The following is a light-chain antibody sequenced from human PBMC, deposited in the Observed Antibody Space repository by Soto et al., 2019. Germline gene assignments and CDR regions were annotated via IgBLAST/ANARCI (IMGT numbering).Light chain of an antibody. CDR2: DVS. V-gene: IGLV2-14*03. CDR3: RSYTRSNTLV. Sequence: QSALTQPASVSGSPGQSITISCTGTSSDVGGYNYVSWYQQHPGKAPKLTLYDVSNRPSGVSNRFSGSKSGNTASLTISGLQAEDEANYYCRSYTRSNTLVFGGGTTLTVL. J-gene: IGLJ2*01. CDR1: SSDVGGYNY.